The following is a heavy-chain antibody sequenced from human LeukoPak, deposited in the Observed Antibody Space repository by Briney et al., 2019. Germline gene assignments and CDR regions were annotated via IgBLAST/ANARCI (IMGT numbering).Heavy chain of an antibody. CDR2: FDPEDGET. CDR1: GYTLTELS. Sequence: ASVNVSCKFSGYTLTELSMHWVRQAPGKGLEWMGGFDPEDGETIYAQKFQGRVTMTEDTSTDTAYMELSSLRSEDTAVYYCATVESYTGSYYFDYWGQGTLVTVSS. V-gene: IGHV1-24*01. CDR3: ATVESYTGSYYFDY. J-gene: IGHJ4*02. D-gene: IGHD2-2*02.